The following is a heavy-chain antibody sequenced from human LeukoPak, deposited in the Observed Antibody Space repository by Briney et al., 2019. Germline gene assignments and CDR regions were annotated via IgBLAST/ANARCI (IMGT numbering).Heavy chain of an antibody. Sequence: GASVKVSCKASGYTFTSYAMNWVRQAPGQGLEWMGWINTNTGNPTYAQGFTGRFVFSLDTSVSTAYLQISSLKAEDTAVYYCARGGSSSLGVAYYYYYMDVWGKGTTVTVSS. CDR2: INTNTGNP. CDR1: GYTFTSYA. J-gene: IGHJ6*03. V-gene: IGHV7-4-1*02. CDR3: ARGGSSSLGVAYYYYYMDV. D-gene: IGHD6-6*01.